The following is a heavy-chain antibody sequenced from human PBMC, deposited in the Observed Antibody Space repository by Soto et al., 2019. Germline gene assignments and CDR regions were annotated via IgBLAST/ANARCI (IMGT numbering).Heavy chain of an antibody. J-gene: IGHJ4*02. CDR3: ARHYGYEVWDY. CDR1: GCSISSSSYY. CDR2: IYYSGST. D-gene: IGHD5-18*01. V-gene: IGHV4-39*01. Sequence: SETLSLTCTLSGCSISSSSYYWGWIRQPPGKGLEWIGSIYYSGSTYYNPSLKSRVTISVDTSKNQFSLKLSSVTAADTAVYYCARHYGYEVWDYWGQGTLVVVS.